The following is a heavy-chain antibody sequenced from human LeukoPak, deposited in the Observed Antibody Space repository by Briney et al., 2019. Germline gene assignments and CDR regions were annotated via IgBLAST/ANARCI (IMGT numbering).Heavy chain of an antibody. CDR1: GFTFSSYA. D-gene: IGHD5-18*01. CDR3: ARGTAMVLYHLFDY. J-gene: IGHJ4*02. Sequence: PGRSLRLSCAASGFTFSSYAMHWVRQAPGKGLEWVAVISYDGSNKYYADSVKGRFTISRDNSKNTLYLQMNSLRAEDTAVYYCARGTAMVLYHLFDYWGQGTLVTVSS. CDR2: ISYDGSNK. V-gene: IGHV3-30-3*01.